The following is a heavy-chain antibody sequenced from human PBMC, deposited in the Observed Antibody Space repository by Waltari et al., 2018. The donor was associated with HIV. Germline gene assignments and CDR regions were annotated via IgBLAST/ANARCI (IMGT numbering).Heavy chain of an antibody. V-gene: IGHV3-7*04. CDR2: IKQDGSEK. D-gene: IGHD2-15*01. Sequence: EVQLVESGGGLVKPGGSLRLSCAASGFTFSSYWMSWVRQAPGKGLEWVANIKQDGSEKYYVDSVKGRFTISRDNAKNSLYLQMNSLRAEDTAVYYCAREKAILRGSMDVWGQGTTVTVSS. J-gene: IGHJ6*02. CDR1: GFTFSSYW. CDR3: AREKAILRGSMDV.